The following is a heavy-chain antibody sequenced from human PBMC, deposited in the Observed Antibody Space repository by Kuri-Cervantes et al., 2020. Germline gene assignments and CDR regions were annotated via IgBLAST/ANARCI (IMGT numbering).Heavy chain of an antibody. J-gene: IGHJ5*02. D-gene: IGHD3-10*01. Sequence: SLKISCAASGFTFDDYAMHWVRQAPGKGLEWVSGISWNSGSIGYADSVKGRFTISRDNAKNSLYLQMNSLRAEDTALYYCAKDWREWFGENTWFDPWSQGTLVTVSS. V-gene: IGHV3-9*01. CDR2: ISWNSGSI. CDR1: GFTFDDYA. CDR3: AKDWREWFGENTWFDP.